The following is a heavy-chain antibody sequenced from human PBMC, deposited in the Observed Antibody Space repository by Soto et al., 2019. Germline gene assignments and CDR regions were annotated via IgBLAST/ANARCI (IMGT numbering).Heavy chain of an antibody. Sequence: QLLESGGGLVQPGGSLRLSCAASELTFRNYAMTWVRQPPGKGLEWVSSIDGSGGGEYYSDSVKGRLTVSRDDSQKTLYPQMRSLRVDDTAVYYCAKDAVSANGEWDWFDPWGKGTLVTVSS. CDR3: AKDAVSANGEWDWFDP. J-gene: IGHJ5*02. D-gene: IGHD2-21*02. CDR2: IDGSGGGE. CDR1: ELTFRNYA. V-gene: IGHV3-23*01.